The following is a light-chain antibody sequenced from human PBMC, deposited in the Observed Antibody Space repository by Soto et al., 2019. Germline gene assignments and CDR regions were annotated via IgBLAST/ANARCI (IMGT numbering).Light chain of an antibody. CDR2: DVS. V-gene: IGLV2-14*01. CDR3: SSYTSSSTEV. J-gene: IGLJ1*01. Sequence: QAVVTQPASVSGSPGQSITISCTGTSSDVGGYNYVSGYQQHPGKAPKLMIYDVSNRPSGVSNRFSGSKSGNTASLTISGLQAEDEADYYCSSYTSSSTEVFGTGTKLTVL. CDR1: SSDVGGYNY.